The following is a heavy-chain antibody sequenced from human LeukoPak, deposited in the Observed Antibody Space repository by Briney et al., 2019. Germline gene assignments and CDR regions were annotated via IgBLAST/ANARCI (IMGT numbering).Heavy chain of an antibody. CDR2: IYTSGST. J-gene: IGHJ4*02. CDR1: GGSISSSSYY. D-gene: IGHD6-19*01. Sequence: SETLSLTCTVSGGSISSSSYYWSWIRQPAGKGLEWIGRIYTSGSTNYNPSLKSRVTMSVDTSKNQFSLKLSSVTAADTAVYYCAREGISSGWPYFDYWGQGTLVTVSS. V-gene: IGHV4-61*02. CDR3: AREGISSGWPYFDY.